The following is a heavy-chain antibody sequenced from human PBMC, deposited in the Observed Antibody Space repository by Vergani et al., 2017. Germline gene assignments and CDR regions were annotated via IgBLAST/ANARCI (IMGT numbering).Heavy chain of an antibody. CDR3: AKVKTAGEPLLWFGELWV. CDR2: ISGSGGST. D-gene: IGHD3-10*01. Sequence: EVQLLESGGGLVQPGGSLRLSCAASGFTFSSYAMSWVRQAPGKGLEWVSAISGSGGSTYYADSVKGRFTISRDNSKNTLYLQMNSLRAEDTAVYYCAKVKTAGEPLLWFGELWVWGQGTLVTVSS. J-gene: IGHJ4*02. CDR1: GFTFSSYA. V-gene: IGHV3-23*01.